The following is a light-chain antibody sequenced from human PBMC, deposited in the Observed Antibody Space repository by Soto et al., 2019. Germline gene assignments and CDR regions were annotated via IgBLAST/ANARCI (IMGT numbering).Light chain of an antibody. V-gene: IGKV3-20*01. CDR3: QQYGSSPKT. CDR1: QTVSSSY. CDR2: GAS. J-gene: IGKJ1*01. Sequence: EIVLTQSPGTLSLSPGERATLSCRASQTVSSSYLAWYQQKPGQAPRLLIYGASSRATGIPDRLSGSGSGTDFTLTISRLEPEDFAVYYCQQYGSSPKTFGQGTKVDNK.